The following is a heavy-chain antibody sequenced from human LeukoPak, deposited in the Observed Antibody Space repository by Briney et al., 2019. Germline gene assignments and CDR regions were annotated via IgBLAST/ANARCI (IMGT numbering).Heavy chain of an antibody. D-gene: IGHD5-18*01. J-gene: IGHJ4*02. CDR2: INHSGST. CDR1: GGSFSGYY. CDR3: ARGRGDTAMVRPTYLDY. Sequence: SETLSLTCAVYGGSFSGYYWSWIRQPPGKGLERIGEINHSGSTNYNPSLKSRVTISVDTSKNQFSLKLSSVTAADTAVYYCARGRGDTAMVRPTYLDYWGQGTLVTVSS. V-gene: IGHV4-34*01.